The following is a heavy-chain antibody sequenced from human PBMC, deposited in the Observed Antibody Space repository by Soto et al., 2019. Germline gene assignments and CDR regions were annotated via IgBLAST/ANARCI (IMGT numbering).Heavy chain of an antibody. V-gene: IGHV3-30*18. D-gene: IGHD2-21*02. CDR1: GVTFISYG. CDR3: AKGGEHIVVVTAGCDIDY. CDR2: ISYDGSNK. Sequence: PGGFLRLSCAASGVTFISYGMHWVRQAPGKGLEWVAVISYDGSNKYYADYVKGRFTISRDNSKNTLYLQMNSLRAEDTAVYYCAKGGEHIVVVTAGCDIDYWGQGTLVTVSS. J-gene: IGHJ4*02.